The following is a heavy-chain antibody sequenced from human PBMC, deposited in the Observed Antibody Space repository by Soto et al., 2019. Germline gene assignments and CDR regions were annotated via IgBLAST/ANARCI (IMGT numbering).Heavy chain of an antibody. D-gene: IGHD1-20*01. J-gene: IGHJ4*02. CDR3: ARDAAIGMNDY. CDR1: GYTFTSYG. V-gene: IGHV1-18*01. Sequence: QVQLVQSGAEVKKPGASVKVSCKTSGYTFTSYGIIWVRQAPGQGLEWRGWISAYNGNTKYAQKLQGRVTMTTDTSTSTAYMELRSRRSDATAVYYRARDAAIGMNDYWGQGTLVTVSS. CDR2: ISAYNGNT.